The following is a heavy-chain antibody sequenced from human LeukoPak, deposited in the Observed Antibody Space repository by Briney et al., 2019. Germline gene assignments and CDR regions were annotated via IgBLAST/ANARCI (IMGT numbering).Heavy chain of an antibody. V-gene: IGHV7-4-1*02. CDR1: GYAFTRYI. J-gene: IGHJ6*02. Sequence: GASVKVSCKASGYAFTRYIMNWVRQAPGQGLEWMGWINTNTGNSTYAQDFTGRFVFSLDTSVSTAYLQISSLKAEDTAVYYCAKDSTDYSKNYGMDVWGQGTTVTVSS. D-gene: IGHD4-11*01. CDR2: INTNTGNS. CDR3: AKDSTDYSKNYGMDV.